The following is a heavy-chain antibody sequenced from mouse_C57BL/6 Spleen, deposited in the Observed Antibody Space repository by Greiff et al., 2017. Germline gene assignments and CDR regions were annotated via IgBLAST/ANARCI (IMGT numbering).Heavy chain of an antibody. J-gene: IGHJ1*03. V-gene: IGHV1-80*01. CDR1: GYAFSSYW. CDR3: ARRDYGSSYGGYWYFDV. Sequence: QVQLQQSGAELVKPGASVKISCKASGYAFSSYWMNWVKQRPGKGLEWIGQIYPGDGDTNYNGKFKGKATLTADKSSSTAYMQLSSLTSEDSAVYFCARRDYGSSYGGYWYFDVWGTGTTVTVSS. D-gene: IGHD1-1*01. CDR2: IYPGDGDT.